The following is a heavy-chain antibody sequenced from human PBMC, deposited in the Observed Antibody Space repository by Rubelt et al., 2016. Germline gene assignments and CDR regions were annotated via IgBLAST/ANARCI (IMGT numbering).Heavy chain of an antibody. V-gene: IGHV1-2*02. D-gene: IGHD6-13*01. CDR2: INPNSGGT. Sequence: EGKMPGASVKVSCKASGYTFTGYYMHWVRQAPGQGLEWMGWINPNSGGTNYAQKFQGRVTMTRDTSISTAYMELSRLRSDDTAGYYCAGFPGIAAAAPLDYYYGMDVWGQGTTVTVSS. J-gene: IGHJ6*02. CDR1: GYTFTGYY. CDR3: AGFPGIAAAAPLDYYYGMDV.